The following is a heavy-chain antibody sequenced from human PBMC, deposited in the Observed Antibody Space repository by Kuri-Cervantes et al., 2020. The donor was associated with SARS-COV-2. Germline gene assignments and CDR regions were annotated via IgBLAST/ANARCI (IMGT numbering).Heavy chain of an antibody. Sequence: GEFLKIFCATPGFTVSSNYMSWVRQAPGKGLEWVSVIYSGGSTYYADSVKGRFTISRDNSKNTLYLQMNSLRAEDTAVYYCAREVRTVGYYYYMDVWGKGTTVTVSS. CDR1: GFTVSSNY. J-gene: IGHJ6*03. V-gene: IGHV3-53*01. D-gene: IGHD4-23*01. CDR3: AREVRTVGYYYYMDV. CDR2: IYSGGST.